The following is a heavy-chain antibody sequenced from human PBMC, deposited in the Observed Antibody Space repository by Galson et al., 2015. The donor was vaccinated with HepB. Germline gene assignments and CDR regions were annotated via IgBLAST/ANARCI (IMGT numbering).Heavy chain of an antibody. CDR1: GFTFSSYA. D-gene: IGHD3-22*01. Sequence: SLRLSCAASGFTFSSYAMHWVRQAPGKGLEWVSGISWNSGSIGYADSVKGRFTISRDNAKNSLYLQMNSLRAEDTALYYCAKGSEGVDYYDSSGSDAFDIWGQGTMVTVSS. V-gene: IGHV3-9*01. CDR2: ISWNSGSI. CDR3: AKGSEGVDYYDSSGSDAFDI. J-gene: IGHJ3*02.